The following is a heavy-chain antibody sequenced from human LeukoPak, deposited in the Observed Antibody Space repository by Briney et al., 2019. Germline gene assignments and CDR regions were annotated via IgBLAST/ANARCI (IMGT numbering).Heavy chain of an antibody. CDR2: IYHSGST. CDR1: GYSISSVDY. D-gene: IGHD2-2*01. J-gene: IGHJ4*02. Sequence: SETLSLTCAVSGYSISSVDYWGWIRQPPGKWLEWIGSIYHSGSTYYNPSLKSRVPISVDTSKNQFSLKLSSVTAADTAVYYCARDIVVVPAAQDYWGQGTLVTVSS. CDR3: ARDIVVVPAAQDY. V-gene: IGHV4-38-2*02.